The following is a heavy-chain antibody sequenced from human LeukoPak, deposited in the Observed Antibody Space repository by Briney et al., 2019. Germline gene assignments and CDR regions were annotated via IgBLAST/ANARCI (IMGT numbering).Heavy chain of an antibody. V-gene: IGHV4-31*03. CDR2: IYYSGST. CDR1: GGSISSGGYY. D-gene: IGHD3-22*01. Sequence: KTSQTLSLTCTVSGGSISSGGYYWSWIRQHPGKGLEWIGYIYYSGSTYYNPSLKSRVTISVDTSKNQFSLKLSSVTAADTAVYYCAKSPHVIYDSSGYYGRYFDYWGQGTLVTVSS. J-gene: IGHJ4*02. CDR3: AKSPHVIYDSSGYYGRYFDY.